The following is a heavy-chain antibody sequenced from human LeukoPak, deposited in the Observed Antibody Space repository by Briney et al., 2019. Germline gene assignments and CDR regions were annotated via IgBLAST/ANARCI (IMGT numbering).Heavy chain of an antibody. V-gene: IGHV4-34*01. CDR3: ARGLPGIYACY. Sequence: PSETLSLTCAVYGGSFSGNYWSWIRQPPGKGLEWIGEINHSGSTNYNPSLKSRVTISVDTSKNQFSLKLSSVTAADTAVYYCARGLPGIYACYLGQGTLVTVSS. CDR2: INHSGST. J-gene: IGHJ4*02. D-gene: IGHD3-16*01. CDR1: GGSFSGNY.